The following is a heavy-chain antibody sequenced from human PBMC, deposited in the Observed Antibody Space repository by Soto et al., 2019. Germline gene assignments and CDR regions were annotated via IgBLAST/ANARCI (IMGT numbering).Heavy chain of an antibody. V-gene: IGHV3-30-3*01. D-gene: IGHD3-3*01. CDR2: ISYDGSNK. CDR1: VFTFISDA. J-gene: IGHJ6*02. Sequence: GALRLSCSCSVFTFISDAMHGFREAPGNGVEWVAVISYDGSNKYYADSVKGRFTISRDNSKNTLYLQMNSLRAEDTAVYYCARGQGELRFLEWLSSLDVWGQGTTVTVS. CDR3: ARGQGELRFLEWLSSLDV.